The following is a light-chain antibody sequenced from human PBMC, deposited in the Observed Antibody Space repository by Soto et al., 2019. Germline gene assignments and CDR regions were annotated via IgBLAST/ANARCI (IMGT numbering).Light chain of an antibody. V-gene: IGLV3-21*02. J-gene: IGLJ2*01. CDR2: DDT. CDR3: QLWDFNSDHVV. CDR1: NIETRS. Sequence: SYELTQPPSVSVAPGQTARIPCEGNNIETRSVHWYRQKPGQAPLLVVYDDTDRPSGIPKRFSGSNSENTATLTIGRVEAGDEADYYCQLWDFNSDHVVFGGGTQLTVL.